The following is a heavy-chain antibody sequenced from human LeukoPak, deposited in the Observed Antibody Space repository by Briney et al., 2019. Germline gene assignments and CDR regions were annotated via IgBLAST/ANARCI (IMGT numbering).Heavy chain of an antibody. D-gene: IGHD3-9*01. J-gene: IGHJ6*03. CDR3: ARHPILTGYYKPIYYYYYMDV. CDR2: IYYSGST. Sequence: PSETLSLTCTVSGGSISSSSYYWGWLRQPPGKGLEWIVSIYYSGSTYYNPSLKSRVTISVDTSKNQFSLKLSSVTAADTTVYYCARHPILTGYYKPIYYYYYMDVWGKGTTVTVSS. CDR1: GGSISSSSYY. V-gene: IGHV4-39*01.